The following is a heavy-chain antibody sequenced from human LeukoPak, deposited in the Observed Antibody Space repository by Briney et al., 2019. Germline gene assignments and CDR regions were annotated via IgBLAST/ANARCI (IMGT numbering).Heavy chain of an antibody. J-gene: IGHJ4*02. CDR2: FIPFFGTA. V-gene: IGHV1-69*05. Sequence: SVKVSCKASGGTFSSYAISWVRRAPGQGLEWMGGFIPFFGTANYEQTLQGRVTITTDASTSPAYLELSSLTSEDTAVHYCARDGIYGDYDYWGERTLVTVSS. D-gene: IGHD4-17*01. CDR1: GGTFSSYA. CDR3: ARDGIYGDYDY.